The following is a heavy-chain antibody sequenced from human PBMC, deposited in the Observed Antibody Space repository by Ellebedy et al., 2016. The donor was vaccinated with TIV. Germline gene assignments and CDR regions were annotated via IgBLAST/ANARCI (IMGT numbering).Heavy chain of an antibody. D-gene: IGHD6-25*01. CDR1: GIPFSTYW. CDR2: IKKDGSET. CDR3: ARAAAY. Sequence: GESLKISCAASGIPFSTYWMTWVRQAPGKGLAWVANIKKDGSETNYVDSVKGRFTISRDNAKNLLFLQMNSLRVEDKAVYYCARAAAYWGQGTLVTVSS. V-gene: IGHV3-7*03. J-gene: IGHJ4*02.